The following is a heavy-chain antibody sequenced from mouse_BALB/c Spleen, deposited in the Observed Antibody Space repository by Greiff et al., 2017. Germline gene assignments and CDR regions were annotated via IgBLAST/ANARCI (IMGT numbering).Heavy chain of an antibody. V-gene: IGHV10-1*02. CDR1: GFTFNTYA. CDR2: IRSKSNNYAT. Sequence: GGGLVQPKGSLKLSCAASGFTFNTYAMNWVRQAPGKGLEWVARIRSKSNNYATYYADSVKDRFTISRDDSQSMLYLQMNNLKTEDTAMYYCVRHVGDYDPYFDYWGQGTTLTVSS. CDR3: VRHVGDYDPYFDY. D-gene: IGHD2-4*01. J-gene: IGHJ2*01.